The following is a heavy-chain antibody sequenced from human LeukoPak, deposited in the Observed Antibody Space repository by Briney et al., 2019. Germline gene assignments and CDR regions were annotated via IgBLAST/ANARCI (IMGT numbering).Heavy chain of an antibody. Sequence: ASVKVSCKASGGTFSSYAISWVRQAPGQGLEWMGRTIPILGIANYAQKFQGRVTITADKSTSTAYMELSSLRSEDTAVYYCARDSIVVVPAATNYGMDVWGQGTTVTVSS. CDR3: ARDSIVVVPAATNYGMDV. J-gene: IGHJ6*02. V-gene: IGHV1-69*04. CDR1: GGTFSSYA. CDR2: TIPILGIA. D-gene: IGHD2-2*01.